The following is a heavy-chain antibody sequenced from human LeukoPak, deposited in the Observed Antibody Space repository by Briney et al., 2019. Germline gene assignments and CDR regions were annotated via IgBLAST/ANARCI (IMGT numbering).Heavy chain of an antibody. CDR1: GGSISSSSYY. J-gene: IGHJ4*02. D-gene: IGHD2-15*01. V-gene: IGHV4-39*01. CDR3: ARQLGYCSGGSCYSGGGFDY. Sequence: SETLSLTCTVSGGSISSSSYYWGWIRQPPGKGLEWIGSIYYSGSTYYNPSLKSRVTISVDTSKNQFSLKLSSVTAAHTAVYYCARQLGYCSGGSCYSGGGFDYWGQGTLVTVSS. CDR2: IYYSGST.